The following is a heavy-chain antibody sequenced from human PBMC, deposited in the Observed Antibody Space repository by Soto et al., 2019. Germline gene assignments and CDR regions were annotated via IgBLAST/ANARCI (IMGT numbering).Heavy chain of an antibody. J-gene: IGHJ4*02. Sequence: VQLVQSGAAVKKPGSSVKVSCKASGGTFSSYAITWVRQAPGQGLEWMGGIIPIFGTANYAQKFQGRVTITAVESTRSAYMALGSLRAKGTAVSYCARERKSSIMSRGFDYWGPGTLVTVAS. CDR2: IIPIFGTA. CDR3: ARERKSSIMSRGFDY. D-gene: IGHD6-13*01. CDR1: GGTFSSYA. V-gene: IGHV1-69*01.